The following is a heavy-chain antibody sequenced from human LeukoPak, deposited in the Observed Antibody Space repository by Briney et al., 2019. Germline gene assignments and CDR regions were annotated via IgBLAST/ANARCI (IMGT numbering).Heavy chain of an antibody. CDR1: GYTFTSYY. CDR2: INPSGGST. Sequence: GASVKVSCKASGYTFTSYYLHWVRQAPGQGPEWMGIINPSGGSTSYAQKFQGRVTMTRDTSTSTVYMELSSLTSDDTAVYYCARGSDEHYFDYWGQGTLVTVPS. J-gene: IGHJ4*02. V-gene: IGHV1-46*01. CDR3: ARGSDEHYFDY.